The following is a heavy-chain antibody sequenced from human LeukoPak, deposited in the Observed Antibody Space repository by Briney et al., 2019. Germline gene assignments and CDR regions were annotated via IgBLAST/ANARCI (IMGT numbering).Heavy chain of an antibody. Sequence: ASVKVSCKASGYTFTSYGISWVRQAPGQGLEWMGWISAYNGNTNYAQELQGRVTMTTDTSTSTAYMELRSLRSDDTAVYYCARDPSSSWGHYFDYWGQGTLVTVSS. CDR1: GYTFTSYG. D-gene: IGHD6-13*01. V-gene: IGHV1-18*01. J-gene: IGHJ4*02. CDR3: ARDPSSSWGHYFDY. CDR2: ISAYNGNT.